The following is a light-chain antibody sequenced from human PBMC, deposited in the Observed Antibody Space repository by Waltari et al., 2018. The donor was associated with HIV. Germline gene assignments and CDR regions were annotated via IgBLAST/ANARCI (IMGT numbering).Light chain of an antibody. CDR3: SFYGGSNILV. J-gene: IGLJ2*01. CDR2: EVS. Sequence: QPALTQPPSASGSPGQSVTISCTGASSDIGVYNSLSRYQQRPGKAPKVIISEVSKRSSGVPNRFSGSTSGNTASLTVSGLQADDEAEYFCSFYGGSNILVFGGGTKLTVL. V-gene: IGLV2-8*01. CDR1: SSDIGVYNS.